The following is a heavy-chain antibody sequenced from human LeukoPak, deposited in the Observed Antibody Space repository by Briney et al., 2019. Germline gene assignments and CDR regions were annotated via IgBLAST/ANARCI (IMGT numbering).Heavy chain of an antibody. Sequence: SETLSLTCTVSGGSISSGSYYWSWIRQPAGKGLEWIGRVYTSGSTNYNPSLKSRVTMSVDTSKNQFSLKLSSVTAADTAVYYCARRLPSSGYDYWGQGTLVTVSS. CDR2: VYTSGST. CDR3: ARRLPSSGYDY. V-gene: IGHV4-61*02. D-gene: IGHD3-22*01. J-gene: IGHJ4*02. CDR1: GGSISSGSYY.